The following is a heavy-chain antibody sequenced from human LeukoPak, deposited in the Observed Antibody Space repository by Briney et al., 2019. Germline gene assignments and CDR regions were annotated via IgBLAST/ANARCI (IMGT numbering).Heavy chain of an antibody. CDR3: ARGPDSYGYPSFDY. CDR2: INHSGST. Sequence: PSETLSLTCAGGSFNGYYWSWIRQPPGKGLEWIGEINHSGSTNYNPSLKSRVTISVDTSKNQFSLKLSSVTAADTAVYYCARGPDSYGYPSFDYWGQGTLVTVSS. D-gene: IGHD5-18*01. V-gene: IGHV4-34*01. J-gene: IGHJ4*02. CDR1: SFNGYY.